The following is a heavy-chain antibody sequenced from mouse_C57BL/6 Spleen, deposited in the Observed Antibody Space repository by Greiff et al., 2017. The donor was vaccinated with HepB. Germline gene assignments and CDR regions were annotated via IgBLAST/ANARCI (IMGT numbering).Heavy chain of an antibody. CDR1: GYTFSSYW. J-gene: IGHJ2*01. D-gene: IGHD2-12*01. CDR2: IYPGDGDT. CDR3: ARESYDVIDY. V-gene: IGHV1-80*01. Sequence: VQLKESGAELVKPGASVKLSCKASGYTFSSYWMNWVKQRPGKGLEWIGAIYPGDGDTNYNGKFKGKATLTADKSSSTAYMQFSSLTSEDCAVYGCARESYDVIDYWGQGTTLTVSS.